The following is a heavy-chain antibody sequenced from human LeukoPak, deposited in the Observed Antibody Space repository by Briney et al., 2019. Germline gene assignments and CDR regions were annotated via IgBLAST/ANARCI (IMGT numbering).Heavy chain of an antibody. V-gene: IGHV3-30*02. CDR3: ARTGMVRGVIISRWFDP. J-gene: IGHJ5*02. CDR1: GFTFSSYG. D-gene: IGHD3-10*01. Sequence: GGSLRLSCAASGFTFSSYGMHWVRQAPGKGLEWVAFIRYDGSNKYYADSVKGRFTISRDNAKNSLYLQMNSLRAEDTAVYYCARTGMVRGVIISRWFDPWGQGTLVTVSS. CDR2: IRYDGSNK.